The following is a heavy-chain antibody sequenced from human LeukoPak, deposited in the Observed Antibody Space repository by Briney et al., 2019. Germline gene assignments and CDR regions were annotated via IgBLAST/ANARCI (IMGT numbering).Heavy chain of an antibody. CDR3: GRFTRSGDSVY. J-gene: IGHJ4*02. Sequence: PGGSLRLSCAASGFTFSSYWMSWVRQAPGKGLEWVANIKQDGSEKQYVDSVKDRFAISRDNAENSLYLQMNSLKAEDTAVYYCGRFTRSGDSVYWGQGTLVTVSS. D-gene: IGHD7-27*01. V-gene: IGHV3-7*04. CDR2: IKQDGSEK. CDR1: GFTFSSYW.